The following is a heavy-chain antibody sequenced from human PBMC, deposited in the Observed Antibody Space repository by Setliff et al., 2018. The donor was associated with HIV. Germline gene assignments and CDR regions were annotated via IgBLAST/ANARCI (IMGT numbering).Heavy chain of an antibody. J-gene: IGHJ4*02. CDR2: IFHSGDT. V-gene: IGHV4-31*03. CDR1: GVSVGSGDYY. CDR3: ATRPRIAARPFDY. D-gene: IGHD6-6*01. Sequence: KTSETLSLTCSVSGVSVGSGDYYWHWIRQHPEKALEWIGYIFHSGDTYYNPSLKSRISMSVDTSKNQFSLELTSLTAADTAVYYCATRPRIAARPFDYWGRGMLVTVSS.